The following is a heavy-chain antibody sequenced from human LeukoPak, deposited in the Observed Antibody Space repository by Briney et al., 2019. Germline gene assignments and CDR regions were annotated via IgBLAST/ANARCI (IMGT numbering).Heavy chain of an antibody. CDR2: MNPNSGNT. CDR3: ARDLSLSRPSGIAAAETDY. V-gene: IGHV1-8*01. D-gene: IGHD6-13*01. J-gene: IGHJ4*02. Sequence: ASVKVSCKASGYTFTDYDINWVRQATGQGLEWMGWMNPNSGNTGYTQKFQGRVTMTRNTSISTAYMELSRLRSDDTAVYYCARDLSLSRPSGIAAAETDYWGQGTLVTVSS. CDR1: GYTFTDYD.